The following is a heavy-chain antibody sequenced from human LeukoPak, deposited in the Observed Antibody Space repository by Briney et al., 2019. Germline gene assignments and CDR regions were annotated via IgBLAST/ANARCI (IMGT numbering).Heavy chain of an antibody. D-gene: IGHD3-10*01. V-gene: IGHV3-23*01. CDR1: GYTSGNFG. Sequence: GGSLRLSCAASGYTSGNFGMSWVRHVPGKGLEWVSAISGSVGRTYYADSVKGRFSISRDKSTKTLYLQMNSLRAPETSVYYSSKKRITMVRGVIAGYFDDWGQGTLVAVSS. CDR3: SKKRITMVRGVIAGYFDD. CDR2: ISGSVGRT. J-gene: IGHJ4*02.